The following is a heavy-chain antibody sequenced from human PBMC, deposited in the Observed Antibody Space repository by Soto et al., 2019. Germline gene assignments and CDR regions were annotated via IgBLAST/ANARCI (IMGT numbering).Heavy chain of an antibody. Sequence: GGSLRLSCAASGFPFSSYAMTWVRQAPGKGLEWVSLISGSGGSTYYADSVKGRFTISRDNSRDTLYLQMNSLRAEDTAVYYCAKVHGSGSYKDFHDYWGQGTLVTVSS. CDR2: ISGSGGST. CDR1: GFPFSSYA. V-gene: IGHV3-23*01. J-gene: IGHJ4*02. D-gene: IGHD3-10*01. CDR3: AKVHGSGSYKDFHDY.